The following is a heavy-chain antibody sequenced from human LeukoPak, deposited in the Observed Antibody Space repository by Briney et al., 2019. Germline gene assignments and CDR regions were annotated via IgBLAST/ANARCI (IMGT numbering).Heavy chain of an antibody. D-gene: IGHD1-1*01. J-gene: IGHJ5*02. CDR3: ARAGVPVPGTAWFDP. Sequence: GGSLRLSCAASGFTFSGYAMSWVRQAPGKGLEWVSVISGSGGNTYYADSVKGRFTISRDNSKNTVYLQMNSLRAEDTAVYYCARAGVPVPGTAWFDPWGQGTLVTVSS. V-gene: IGHV3-23*01. CDR1: GFTFSGYA. CDR2: ISGSGGNT.